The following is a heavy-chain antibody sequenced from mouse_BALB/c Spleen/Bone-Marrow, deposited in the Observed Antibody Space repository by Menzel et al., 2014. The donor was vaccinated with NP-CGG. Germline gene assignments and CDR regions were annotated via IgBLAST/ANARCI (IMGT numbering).Heavy chain of an antibody. CDR1: GYSFTGYT. V-gene: IGHV1-31*01. CDR3: ERSDYYGSSYKAWFTY. Sequence: VQLQQSGPELVKPGTSMKISCKASGYSFTGYTMNWVKQSHGKNLEWIGLIYPYNGGTTYNQKFKGKATFTIDKASSTAYMELLSLTSEDSAVYYCERSDYYGSSYKAWFTYWGQGTLGNVSA. CDR2: IYPYNGGT. J-gene: IGHJ3*01. D-gene: IGHD1-1*01.